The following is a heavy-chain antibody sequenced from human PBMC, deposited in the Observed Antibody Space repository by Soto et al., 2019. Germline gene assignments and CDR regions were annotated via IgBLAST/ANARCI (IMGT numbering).Heavy chain of an antibody. CDR3: ARHKFNMVRGLIIPYNWFDP. CDR2: IHYSGTT. CDR1: GGSINKSSYY. D-gene: IGHD3-10*01. V-gene: IGHV4-39*01. J-gene: IGHJ5*02. Sequence: QLQLQESGPGLVKPSETLSLTCTVSGGSINKSSYYWGWICQPPGKGLEWIGSIHYSGTTSYKPPLKSRVTISVDTSKNQISLKMSSVTVADTAVYYCARHKFNMVRGLIIPYNWFDPWGQGMLVTVSS.